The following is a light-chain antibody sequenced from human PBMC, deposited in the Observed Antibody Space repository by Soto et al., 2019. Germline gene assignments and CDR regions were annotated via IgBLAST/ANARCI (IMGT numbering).Light chain of an antibody. V-gene: IGKV3-20*01. CDR2: GAS. CDR1: QRVSSSY. CDR3: QQYGSSPPYT. J-gene: IGKJ2*01. Sequence: EIVLTQSPGTLSLSPGERATLSCRSSQRVSSSYLAWYQHKPGQAPRLLIYGASSRATGIPDRFSGSGSGTDFTLTISRLEPEDFAVYYCQQYGSSPPYTFGQGTKLELK.